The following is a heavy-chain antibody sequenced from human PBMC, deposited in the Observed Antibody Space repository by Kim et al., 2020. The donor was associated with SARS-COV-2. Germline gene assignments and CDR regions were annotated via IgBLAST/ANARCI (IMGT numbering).Heavy chain of an antibody. CDR3: AKRNGHLVGDWSFDV. V-gene: IGHV3-23*01. CDR1: GFTFSTYA. Sequence: GGSLRLSCAASGFTFSTYAMSWVRQAPGKGLESVSTINNNGVTTFYADSVKGRFTISRENSRNTLYLQMNSLSADDTAVYYCAKRNGHLVGDWSFDVWGR. D-gene: IGHD6-6*01. CDR2: INNNGVTT. J-gene: IGHJ2*01.